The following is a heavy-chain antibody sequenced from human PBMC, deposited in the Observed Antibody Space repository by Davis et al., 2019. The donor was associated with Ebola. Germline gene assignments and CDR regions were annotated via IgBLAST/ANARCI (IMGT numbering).Heavy chain of an antibody. J-gene: IGHJ6*02. CDR3: ARETTTVTTLFFYGMDV. CDR2: ISWNSGSI. Sequence: PGGSLRLSCAASGFTFDDYAMHWVRQAPGKGLEWVSGISWNSGSIGYADSVKGRFTITRDNSKNTLYQKMNSLRAEDTAVYYCARETTTVTTLFFYGMDVWGQGTTVTVSS. V-gene: IGHV3-9*01. CDR1: GFTFDDYA. D-gene: IGHD4-17*01.